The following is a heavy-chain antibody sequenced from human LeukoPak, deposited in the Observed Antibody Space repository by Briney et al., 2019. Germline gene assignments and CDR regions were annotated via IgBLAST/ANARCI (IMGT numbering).Heavy chain of an antibody. CDR2: IYDRGPT. CDR3: ARSRQGSGLLNY. Sequence: SQTLSLTCTVSGGAITSGGYSWNWIRQPPGKGLEWIGCIYDRGPTYYNPSLKSRITISVDRPKNQFFLNVTSVTAADTAVYYCARSRQGSGLLNYWGQGDLVAVSS. CDR1: GGAITSGGYS. V-gene: IGHV4-30-2*01. J-gene: IGHJ4*02. D-gene: IGHD3-10*01.